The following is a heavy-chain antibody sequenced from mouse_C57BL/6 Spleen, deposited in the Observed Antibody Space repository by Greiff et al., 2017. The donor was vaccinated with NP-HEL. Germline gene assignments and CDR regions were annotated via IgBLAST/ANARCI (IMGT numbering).Heavy chain of an antibody. D-gene: IGHD2-1*01. CDR1: GYTFTSYD. V-gene: IGHV1-85*01. J-gene: IGHJ4*01. CDR2: IYPRDGST. CDR3: AREDGNDAMDY. Sequence: VQLHQSGPELVKPGASVKLSCKASGYTFTSYDLNWVKQRPGQGLEWIGWIYPRDGSTKYNEKFKGKATLTVDTSSSTAYMELHSLTSEDSAVYFCAREDGNDAMDYWGQGTSVTVSS.